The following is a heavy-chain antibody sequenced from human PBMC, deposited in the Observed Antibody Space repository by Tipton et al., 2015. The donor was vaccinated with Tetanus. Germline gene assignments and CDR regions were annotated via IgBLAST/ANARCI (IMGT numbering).Heavy chain of an antibody. V-gene: IGHV1-18*01. D-gene: IGHD5-18*01. Sequence: QSGAEVKKPGASVKVSCKASGYTFTSYGISWVRQAPGQGLEWMGWISAYNGNTNYAQKFQGRVTITADKSTSTAYMELSSLRSEDTAVYYCARDGRGCSYGEYYSYYGMDVWGQGTTVTVSS. CDR3: ARDGRGCSYGEYYSYYGMDV. CDR1: GYTFTSYG. J-gene: IGHJ6*02. CDR2: ISAYNGNT.